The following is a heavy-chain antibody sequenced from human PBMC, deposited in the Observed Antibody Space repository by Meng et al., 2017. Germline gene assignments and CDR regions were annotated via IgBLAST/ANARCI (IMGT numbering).Heavy chain of an antibody. CDR2: IYYSGST. V-gene: IGHV4-30-4*01. J-gene: IGHJ5*02. CDR1: GGSICSGHYY. D-gene: IGHD4/OR15-4a*01. Sequence: QVQLQESGPGLVKPSQTLSLTCTVSGGSICSGHYYWSWIRQPPGKGLEWIGYIYYSGSTHYNPSLKSRVIISLDTSKNQFSLKLSSVTAADTAVYYCARRGADYGAFDPWGQGTLVTVSS. CDR3: ARRGADYGAFDP.